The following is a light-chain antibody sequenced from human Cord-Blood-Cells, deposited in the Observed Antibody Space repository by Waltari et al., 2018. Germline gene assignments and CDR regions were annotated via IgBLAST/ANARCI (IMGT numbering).Light chain of an antibody. CDR3: SSYTSSSTLV. V-gene: IGLV2-14*01. Sequence: QSALTQPASVSGSPGQSITISCTGTSSDVGGYNYVSLYQQHPGKAPKLMIYDVSNRRSGVSNRCSGSKAGNTASLTISGLQAEDEADYYCSSYTSSSTLVFGGGTKLTVL. J-gene: IGLJ3*02. CDR2: DVS. CDR1: SSDVGGYNY.